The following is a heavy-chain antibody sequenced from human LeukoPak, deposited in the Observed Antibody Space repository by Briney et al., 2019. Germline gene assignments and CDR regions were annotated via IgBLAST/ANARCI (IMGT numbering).Heavy chain of an antibody. J-gene: IGHJ5*02. V-gene: IGHV5-51*01. D-gene: IGHD2-15*01. Sequence: GESLKISCKGSGYSFTSYWIGWVRQMPGKGLEWMGIIYPGDSDTRYSPSFQGQVTISADKSISTAYLQWSGLKASDTAMYYCARLTQVVAATQGNWFDPRGQGTLVTVSS. CDR1: GYSFTSYW. CDR2: IYPGDSDT. CDR3: ARLTQVVAATQGNWFDP.